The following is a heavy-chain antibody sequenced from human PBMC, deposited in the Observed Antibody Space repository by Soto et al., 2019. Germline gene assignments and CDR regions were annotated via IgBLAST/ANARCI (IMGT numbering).Heavy chain of an antibody. CDR3: ARRYTYGYFDS. CDR2: IYYSGST. CDR1: GGSISNYY. Sequence: SETLSLTCTVSGGSISNYYWIWIRQPPGKGLEWIGYIYYSGSTNYNPSLKSRVTISIDTSKNQFSLKLSSVTAADTAVYYCARRYTYGYFDSWGQGTLVTVSS. J-gene: IGHJ4*02. D-gene: IGHD5-18*01. V-gene: IGHV4-59*01.